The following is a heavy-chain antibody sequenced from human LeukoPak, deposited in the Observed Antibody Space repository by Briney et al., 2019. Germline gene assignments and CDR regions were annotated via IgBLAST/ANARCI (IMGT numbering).Heavy chain of an antibody. V-gene: IGHV4-38-2*01. CDR3: ARFYYYDTTGYPYYSMDV. D-gene: IGHD3-22*01. Sequence: PSETLSLTCAVSGYSINRDYYGGWIRQSPDKGLEGIGIIYHSGSTYYNPSLKSRFTISVDTSKNKFYMKVTSVTAADTAVCYCARFYYYDTTGYPYYSMDVWGKGTTVTVSS. CDR1: GYSINRDYY. J-gene: IGHJ6*03. CDR2: IYHSGST.